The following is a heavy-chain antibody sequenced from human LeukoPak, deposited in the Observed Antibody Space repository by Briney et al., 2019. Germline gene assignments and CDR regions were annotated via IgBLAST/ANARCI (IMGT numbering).Heavy chain of an antibody. Sequence: ASVKVSCKASGYTFTGYYMHWVRRAPGQGLEWMGWINLNSGGTNYAQKFQGWVTMTRDTSISTAYMELGRLRSDDTAVYYCARDFRVRGPLGGFQHWGQGTLVTVSS. J-gene: IGHJ1*01. CDR1: GYTFTGYY. CDR3: ARDFRVRGPLGGFQH. D-gene: IGHD3-10*01. CDR2: INLNSGGT. V-gene: IGHV1-2*04.